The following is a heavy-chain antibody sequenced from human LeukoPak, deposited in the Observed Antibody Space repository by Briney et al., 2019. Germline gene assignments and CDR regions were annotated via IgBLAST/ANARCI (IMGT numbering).Heavy chain of an antibody. Sequence: SETLSLTCTVSGGSISSYYWSWIRQPAGKGLEWIGRIYTSGSTNYNPSLKSRVTMSVDTSKNQFSLKLSSVTAADTAVYYCASPITMVRGVIGRDYYYYDMDVWGQGTTVTVSS. CDR3: ASPITMVRGVIGRDYYYYDMDV. CDR2: IYTSGST. CDR1: GGSISSYY. D-gene: IGHD3-10*01. J-gene: IGHJ6*02. V-gene: IGHV4-4*07.